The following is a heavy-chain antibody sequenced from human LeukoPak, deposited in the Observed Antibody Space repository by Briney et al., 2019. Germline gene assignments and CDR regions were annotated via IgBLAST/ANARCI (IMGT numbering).Heavy chain of an antibody. J-gene: IGHJ3*02. Sequence: ASVKVSCKASGYTFTGYYMHWVRQAPGQGLEGMGWINPKSGGTNYAQKFQGRVTMTRDTSISTAYMDMSSLRSDDTAVYYCARNLWFGESSDAFDMWGQGTMVTVSS. D-gene: IGHD3-10*01. CDR2: INPKSGGT. CDR1: GYTFTGYY. V-gene: IGHV1-2*02. CDR3: ARNLWFGESSDAFDM.